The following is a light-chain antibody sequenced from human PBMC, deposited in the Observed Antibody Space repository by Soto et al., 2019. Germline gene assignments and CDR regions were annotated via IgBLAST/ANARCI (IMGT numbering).Light chain of an antibody. J-gene: IGLJ1*01. V-gene: IGLV1-44*01. CDR3: AAWDDSLNEYV. CDR2: VKN. Sequence: QSVLTQAPSVSGTPGQRVTITCSGSSSNIGRKSGKWYQHLPGSAPKLLTHVKNYRPSGVPDRFSRSKCDTSASLAISGLQPEDEADYCCAAWDDSLNEYVFGDGTKVTVL. CDR1: SSNIGRKS.